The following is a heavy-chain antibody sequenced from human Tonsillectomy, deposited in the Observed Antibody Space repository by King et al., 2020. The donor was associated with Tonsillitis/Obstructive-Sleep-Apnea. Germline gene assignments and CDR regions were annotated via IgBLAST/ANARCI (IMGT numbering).Heavy chain of an antibody. D-gene: IGHD2-15*01. Sequence: VQLVESGAEVKKPGASVKVSCKASGYTFTTHGISWVRQAPGQGLEWMGWISTFNGNTNYAQKVQGRVTMTTATSTSTAYMELRRLRSDDTAVYYCARHEGIGNYYAMDVWGQGTTVTVSS. J-gene: IGHJ6*02. V-gene: IGHV1-18*01. CDR3: ARHEGIGNYYAMDV. CDR2: ISTFNGNT. CDR1: GYTFTTHG.